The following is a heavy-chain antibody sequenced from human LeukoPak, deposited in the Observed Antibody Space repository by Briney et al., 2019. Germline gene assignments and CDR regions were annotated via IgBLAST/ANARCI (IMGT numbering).Heavy chain of an antibody. CDR1: GFSFSDSR. V-gene: IGHV3-7*01. Sequence: TGGSLRLSCAASGFSFSDSRMSWVRQAPGKGLEWVADMNPDGSVKFYVDSVKGRFTISRDNAKKSLYLLMDSLRAEDTAVYYCARDPSHGALDIWGQGTVVTVSS. J-gene: IGHJ3*02. CDR2: MNPDGSVK. CDR3: ARDPSHGALDI.